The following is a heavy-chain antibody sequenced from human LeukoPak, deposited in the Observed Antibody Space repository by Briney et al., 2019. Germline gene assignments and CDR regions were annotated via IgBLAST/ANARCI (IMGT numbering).Heavy chain of an antibody. Sequence: GGSLRLSCAASGFTFDDYAMHWVRQAPGKGLEWVSLISGDGGSTYYADSVKGRFTISRDNSKNSLYLQMNSLRTEDTALYYCAKVRGVAAAVNDPYFDYWGQGTLVTVSS. V-gene: IGHV3-43*02. CDR2: ISGDGGST. D-gene: IGHD6-13*01. J-gene: IGHJ4*02. CDR1: GFTFDDYA. CDR3: AKVRGVAAAVNDPYFDY.